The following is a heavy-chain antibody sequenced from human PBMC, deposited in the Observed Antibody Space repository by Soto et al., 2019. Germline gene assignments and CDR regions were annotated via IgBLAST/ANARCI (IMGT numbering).Heavy chain of an antibody. CDR1: GGSINSGDYY. J-gene: IGHJ4*02. V-gene: IGHV4-30-4*01. Sequence: SETLSLTCSVSGGSINSGDYYWSWIRQSPGKGLEWIGYIYYSGSTYYNPSLKSRSTISIDTSKNQFFLDVDSVTAADTAVYYCDRLYTGYDAFDYWGQGTLVTVSS. D-gene: IGHD5-12*01. CDR2: IYYSGST. CDR3: DRLYTGYDAFDY.